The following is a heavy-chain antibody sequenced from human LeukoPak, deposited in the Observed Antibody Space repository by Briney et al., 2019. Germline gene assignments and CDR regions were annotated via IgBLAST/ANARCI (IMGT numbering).Heavy chain of an antibody. D-gene: IGHD6-25*01. J-gene: IGHJ4*02. Sequence: ASGKVSCKASIYTFTSYAMHWLRQAPGRRLEWMGWINAGNGNTKYSQEFQGRVTITRDTSASTAYMELSSLRSEDMAVYYYARGSGYKYDYWGQGTLVTVSS. V-gene: IGHV1-3*03. CDR1: IYTFTSYA. CDR3: ARGSGYKYDY. CDR2: INAGNGNT.